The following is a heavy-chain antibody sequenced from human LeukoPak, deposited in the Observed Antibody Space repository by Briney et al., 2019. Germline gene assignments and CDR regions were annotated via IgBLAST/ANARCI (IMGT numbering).Heavy chain of an antibody. J-gene: IGHJ4*02. CDR3: ARTYYYDSSGYYQNLFFDY. CDR2: IIPIFGTA. V-gene: IGHV1-69*05. D-gene: IGHD3-22*01. Sequence: SVKVSCKXSGGTFSSYAISWVRQAPGQGLEWMGGIIPIFGTANYAQKFQGRVTITTDESTSTAYMELSSLRSEDTAVYYCARTYYYDSSGYYQNLFFDYWGQGTLVTVSS. CDR1: GGTFSSYA.